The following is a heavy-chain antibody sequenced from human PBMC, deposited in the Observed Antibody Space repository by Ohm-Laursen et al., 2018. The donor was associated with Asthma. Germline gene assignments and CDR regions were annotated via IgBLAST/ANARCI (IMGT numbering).Heavy chain of an antibody. D-gene: IGHD3-10*01. Sequence: SLRLSCAASGFTFSSYGMHWVRQAPGKGLEWVAVIWYDGSNKYYADSVKGRFTISRDNSKNTLYLKMNSLRAEDTAVYYCARDSRSMYYYGSGFTLWGQGTLVTVSS. CDR2: IWYDGSNK. CDR3: ARDSRSMYYYGSGFTL. J-gene: IGHJ4*02. V-gene: IGHV3-33*01. CDR1: GFTFSSYG.